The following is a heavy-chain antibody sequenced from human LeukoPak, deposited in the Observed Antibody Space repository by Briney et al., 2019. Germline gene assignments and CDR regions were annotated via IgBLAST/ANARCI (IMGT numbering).Heavy chain of an antibody. Sequence: HPGGSLRLSCAASGFTFSSSVMSWVRQAPGKGLEWVSTINGDGTRTYYSVSSNGRFIISRDNSMNTLYLQMNGLRAEDTAVYYCAGDQGGYSTDFNFWGQGTLVTVSS. D-gene: IGHD5-12*01. V-gene: IGHV3-23*01. CDR1: GFTFSSSV. CDR3: AGDQGGYSTDFNF. CDR2: INGDGTRT. J-gene: IGHJ4*02.